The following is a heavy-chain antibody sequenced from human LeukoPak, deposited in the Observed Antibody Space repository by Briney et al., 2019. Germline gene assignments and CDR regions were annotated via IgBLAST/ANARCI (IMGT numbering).Heavy chain of an antibody. Sequence: PSETLSLTCTVSGGSISSYYWSWIRQPPGKGLEWIGDIYYSGSTNYNPSLKSRVTISVDTSKNQFSLKLSSVTAADTAVYYCARGVSYYDSSGYYNEYFQHWGQGTLVTVSS. CDR2: IYYSGST. CDR3: ARGVSYYDSSGYYNEYFQH. D-gene: IGHD3-22*01. V-gene: IGHV4-59*08. CDR1: GGSISSYY. J-gene: IGHJ1*01.